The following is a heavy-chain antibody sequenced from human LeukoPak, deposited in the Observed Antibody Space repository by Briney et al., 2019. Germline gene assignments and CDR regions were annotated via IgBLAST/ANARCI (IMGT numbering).Heavy chain of an antibody. Sequence: SETLSLTCTVSGGSISSSSYYWGWIRQPPGKGLEWIGSIYYSGSTYHNPSLKSRVTISVDTSKNQFSLKLSSVTAADTAVYYCARSTIWFGELPAIWGQGTMVTVSS. CDR3: ARSTIWFGELPAI. V-gene: IGHV4-39*07. D-gene: IGHD3-10*01. J-gene: IGHJ3*02. CDR1: GGSISSSSYY. CDR2: IYYSGST.